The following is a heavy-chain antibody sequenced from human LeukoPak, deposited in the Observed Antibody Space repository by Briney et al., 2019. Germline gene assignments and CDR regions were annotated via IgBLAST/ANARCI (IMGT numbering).Heavy chain of an antibody. V-gene: IGHV1-46*01. CDR1: GCTFTSYY. D-gene: IGHD3-10*02. CDR3: ARAGGRHSITMSGFDP. CDR2: INPSGGST. J-gene: IGHJ5*02. Sequence: ASVKVSCKASGCTFTSYYMHWVRQAPGQGLEWMGIINPSGGSTSYAQKFQGRVTMTRDTSTSTVYMELSSLRSEDTAVYYCARAGGRHSITMSGFDPWGQGTLVTVSS.